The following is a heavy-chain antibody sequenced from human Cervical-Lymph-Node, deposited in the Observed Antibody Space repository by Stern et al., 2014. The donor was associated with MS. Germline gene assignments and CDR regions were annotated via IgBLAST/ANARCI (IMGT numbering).Heavy chain of an antibody. CDR1: GFTFSSYA. CDR2: ISYDGSNK. Sequence: VQLVESGGGVVQPGRSLRLSCAASGFTFSSYAMHWVRQAPGKGLEWVAVISYDGSNKYYADSVQGRFTISRDNSKNTLYLQMNSLRVEDTAVYYCAREKGAYSSGYYYFDYWGQGTLVTVSS. V-gene: IGHV3-30*04. J-gene: IGHJ4*02. D-gene: IGHD6-19*01. CDR3: AREKGAYSSGYYYFDY.